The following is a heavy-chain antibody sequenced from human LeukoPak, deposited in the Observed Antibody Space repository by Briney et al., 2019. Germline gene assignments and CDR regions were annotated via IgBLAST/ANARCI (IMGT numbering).Heavy chain of an antibody. J-gene: IGHJ6*03. CDR2: IKSKTDGGTT. Sequence: GGSLRPSCAASGFTFSNAWMSWVRQAPGKGLEWVGRIKSKTDGGTTDYAAPVKGRFTISRDDSKNTLYLQMNSLKTEDTAVYYCTTGSSYKYYYYMDVWGKGTTVTVSS. CDR3: TTGSSYKYYYYMDV. CDR1: GFTFSNAW. D-gene: IGHD6-6*01. V-gene: IGHV3-15*01.